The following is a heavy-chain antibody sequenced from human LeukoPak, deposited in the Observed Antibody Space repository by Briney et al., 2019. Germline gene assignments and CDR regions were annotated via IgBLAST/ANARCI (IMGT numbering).Heavy chain of an antibody. Sequence: ASVKVSCKASGYTFTSYYMHWVRQAPGQGLEWMGIINPGGGTTSYAQKFQGRVTMTRDTSTSTVYMELSRLRSDDTAVYYCARGFLEWLLPDYWGQGTLVTVSS. CDR2: INPGGGTT. D-gene: IGHD3-3*01. CDR3: ARGFLEWLLPDY. J-gene: IGHJ4*02. V-gene: IGHV1-46*01. CDR1: GYTFTSYY.